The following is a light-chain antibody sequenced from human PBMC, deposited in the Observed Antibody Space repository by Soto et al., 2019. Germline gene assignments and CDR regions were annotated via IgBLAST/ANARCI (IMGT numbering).Light chain of an antibody. J-gene: IGKJ1*01. CDR1: QSISSY. CDR3: QQSYSTPCT. V-gene: IGKV1-39*01. CDR2: DAS. Sequence: DIQMTQSTSSLSASVGDRVTITSRASQSISSYLNWYQQKPGKAPKLLIYDASSLQSGVPPSCSGSGSGTDFTLTISSLQPEDFATYYCQQSYSTPCTFGQGTQVEIK.